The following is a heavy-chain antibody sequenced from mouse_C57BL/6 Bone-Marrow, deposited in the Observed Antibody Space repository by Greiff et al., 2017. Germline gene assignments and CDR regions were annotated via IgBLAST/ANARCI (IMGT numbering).Heavy chain of an antibody. CDR3: ARDYYDYDEAY. V-gene: IGHV1-26*01. J-gene: IGHJ2*01. CDR1: GYTFTDYY. Sequence: EVQLQQSGPELVKPGASVKISCKASGYTFTDYYMNWVKQSHGKSLEWIGDINPNNGGTSYNQKFKGKATLTVDKSSSTAYMELRSLTSEDSAVYYCARDYYDYDEAYWGQGTTLTVSS. CDR2: INPNNGGT. D-gene: IGHD2-4*01.